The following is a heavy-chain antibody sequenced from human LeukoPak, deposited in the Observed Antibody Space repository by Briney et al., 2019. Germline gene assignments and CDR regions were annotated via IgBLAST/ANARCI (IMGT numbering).Heavy chain of an antibody. V-gene: IGHV3-30*02. D-gene: IGHD2-2*01. Sequence: GGSLRLSSAASGFTFSSYVMHWVRQAPGKRLERVAFIRYDGSNKYYAHSVKSRFTISRDNSKNTLYLQMNSLRDEDTAVYYCAKDSCSSTSCYFDYWGQGTLVTVSS. CDR2: IRYDGSNK. J-gene: IGHJ4*02. CDR3: AKDSCSSTSCYFDY. CDR1: GFTFSSYV.